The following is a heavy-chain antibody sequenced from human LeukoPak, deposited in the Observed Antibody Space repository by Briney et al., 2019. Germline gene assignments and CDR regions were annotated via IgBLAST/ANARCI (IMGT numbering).Heavy chain of an antibody. V-gene: IGHV5-51*01. CDR1: GYSFTSYW. Sequence: GEPLKISGKGSGYSFTSYWIGWVRQMPGKGLEGLGIIYPGDSDTRYSPSFQGQVTLSADKSISTAYLQWSSLKASDTAMYYCARAFRSGWTFDYWGQGTLVTVSS. D-gene: IGHD6-19*01. CDR2: IYPGDSDT. CDR3: ARAFRSGWTFDY. J-gene: IGHJ4*02.